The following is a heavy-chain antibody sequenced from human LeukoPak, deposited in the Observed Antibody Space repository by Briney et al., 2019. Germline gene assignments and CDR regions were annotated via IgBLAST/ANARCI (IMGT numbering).Heavy chain of an antibody. V-gene: IGHV4-34*01. CDR3: ASSFIYDSRGAFDI. J-gene: IGHJ3*02. CDR2: INHSGST. CDR1: GGSFSGYY. D-gene: IGHD3-22*01. Sequence: SETLPLTCAVYGGSFSGYYWSWIRQPPGKGLEWIGEINHSGSTNYNPSLKSRVTISVDTSKNQFSLKLSSVTAADTAVYYCASSFIYDSRGAFDIWGQGTMVTVSS.